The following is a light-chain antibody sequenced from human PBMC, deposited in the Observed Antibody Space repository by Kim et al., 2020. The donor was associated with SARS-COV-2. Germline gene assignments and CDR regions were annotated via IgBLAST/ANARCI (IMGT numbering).Light chain of an antibody. CDR3: LQYYSTPYT. V-gene: IGKV4-1*01. Sequence: DIVMTQSPDSLAVSLGERATINCKSSQSVFYGSKGKNYLAWYQQKPGQPPQLLTYWASTRESGVPDRFSGSGSGTDFTLTITGLQPEDVAVYYCLQYYSTPYTFGQGTKLEI. CDR1: QSVFYGSKGKNY. CDR2: WAS. J-gene: IGKJ2*01.